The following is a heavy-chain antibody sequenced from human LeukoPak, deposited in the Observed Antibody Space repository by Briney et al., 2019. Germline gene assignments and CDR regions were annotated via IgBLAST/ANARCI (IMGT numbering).Heavy chain of an antibody. CDR2: INHSGST. Sequence: SETLSLTCAVYGGSFSGYYWSWIRQPPGKGLEWIGEINHSGSTNYNPSLKSRVTISIDTSKNQFSLKLNSVTAADTAMYYCARGGSGSGTFFDYWGQGTLVTVSS. D-gene: IGHD3-10*01. J-gene: IGHJ4*02. CDR3: ARGGSGSGTFFDY. V-gene: IGHV4-34*01. CDR1: GGSFSGYY.